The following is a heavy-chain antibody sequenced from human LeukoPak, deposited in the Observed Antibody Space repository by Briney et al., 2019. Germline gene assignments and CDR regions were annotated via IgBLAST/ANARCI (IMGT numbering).Heavy chain of an antibody. J-gene: IGHJ4*02. CDR2: IYYSGST. Sequence: SETLSLTCTVSGGSISSYYWSWIRQPPGKGLEWIGYIYYSGSTNYNPSLKSRVTISVDTSKNQFSLKLSSVTAADTAVYYCARGHSGYDYHFDYWGQGTLVTVSP. V-gene: IGHV4-59*01. CDR1: GGSISSYY. CDR3: ARGHSGYDYHFDY. D-gene: IGHD5-12*01.